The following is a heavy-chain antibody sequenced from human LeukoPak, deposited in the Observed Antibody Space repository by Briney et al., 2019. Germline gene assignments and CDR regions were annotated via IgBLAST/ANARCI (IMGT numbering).Heavy chain of an antibody. CDR2: IVVGSGNT. Sequence: SVKVSCKASGFTFTSSAMQWVRQARGQRLEWIGWIVVGSGNTNYAQQFQERVTITRDMSTSTADMELSSLRSEDTAVYYCAADLRYSSSWSSYYYYGMDVWGQGTTVTVSS. J-gene: IGHJ6*02. CDR3: AADLRYSSSWSSYYYYGMDV. D-gene: IGHD6-13*01. V-gene: IGHV1-58*02. CDR1: GFTFTSSA.